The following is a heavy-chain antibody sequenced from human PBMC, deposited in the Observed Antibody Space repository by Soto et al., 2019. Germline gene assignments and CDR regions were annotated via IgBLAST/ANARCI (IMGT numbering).Heavy chain of an antibody. CDR3: ARPKTIGAAAGKGWFDP. J-gene: IGHJ5*02. V-gene: IGHV4-38-2*01. CDR1: GYSISSSNW. D-gene: IGHD6-13*01. Sequence: SETLSLTCAVSGYSISSSNWLGWIRQPPGKGLEWIGSIFYTGSTYYSPSLKGRLIISVDPSKNQFSLKLTSVTAADMAMYYCARPKTIGAAAGKGWFDPWGQGTLVTVSS. CDR2: IFYTGST.